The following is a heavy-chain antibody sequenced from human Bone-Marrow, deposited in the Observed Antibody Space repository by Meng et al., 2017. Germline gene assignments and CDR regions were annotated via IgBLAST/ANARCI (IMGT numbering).Heavy chain of an antibody. J-gene: IGHJ5*02. Sequence: GEFLKISCAASGFTFSSYSMNWVRQAPGKGLEWVSSISSSSSYIYYADSVKGRFTISRDNAKNSLYLHMNSLRAEDTAVYYCARDRSTTPYYDREGGILSWGQGTLVTVSS. CDR2: ISSSSSYI. CDR1: GFTFSSYS. V-gene: IGHV3-21*01. CDR3: ARDRSTTPYYDREGGILS. D-gene: IGHD3-10*02.